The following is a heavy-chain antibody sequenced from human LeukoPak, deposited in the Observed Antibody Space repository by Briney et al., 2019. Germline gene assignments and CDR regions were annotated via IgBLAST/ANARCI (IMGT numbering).Heavy chain of an antibody. V-gene: IGHV1-18*01. CDR3: ARVPDDVVAALSFDF. Sequence: GASVKASCKASGYSFTSHGISCVRQAPGQGLEWMGWISAYNGNTKYAQKLQGRVTMTTDTSTSTAYMELGSLRSDDTAVYYCARVPDDVVAALSFDFWGQGTLVTVSS. J-gene: IGHJ4*02. D-gene: IGHD5-12*01. CDR2: ISAYNGNT. CDR1: GYSFTSHG.